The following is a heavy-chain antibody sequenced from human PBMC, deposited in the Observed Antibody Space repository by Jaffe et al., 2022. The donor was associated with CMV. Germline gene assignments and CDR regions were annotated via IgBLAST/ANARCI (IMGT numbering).Heavy chain of an antibody. CDR2: IRSKAYGGTT. J-gene: IGHJ1*01. D-gene: IGHD6-13*01. Sequence: EVQLVESGGGLVQPGRSLRLSCTASGFTFGDYAMSWVRQAPGKGLEWVGFIRSKAYGGTTEYAASVKGRFTISRDDSKSIAYLQMNSLKTEDTAVYYCTRARYSSSWYLHWGQGTLVTVSS. CDR3: TRARYSSSWYLH. CDR1: GFTFGDYA. V-gene: IGHV3-49*04.